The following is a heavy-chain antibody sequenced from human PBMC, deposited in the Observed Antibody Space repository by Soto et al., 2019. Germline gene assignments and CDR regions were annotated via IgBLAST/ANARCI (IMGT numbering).Heavy chain of an antibody. CDR3: AKKYDTYGTGRHFDY. J-gene: IGHJ4*02. CDR1: GFTFRTSA. V-gene: IGHV3-23*01. CDR2: INSDDSK. Sequence: GGSLRLSCAASGFTFRTSAMSWVRRAPGKGLEWVSGINSDDSKHYIASVRGRFTISRDNSKNTLYLQMNSLRAEDTAVYYCAKKYDTYGTGRHFDYWGQGTLVTVSS. D-gene: IGHD5-18*01.